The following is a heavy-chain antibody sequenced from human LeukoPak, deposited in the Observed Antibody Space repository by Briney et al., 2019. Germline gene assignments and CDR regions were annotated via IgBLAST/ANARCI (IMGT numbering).Heavy chain of an antibody. CDR1: GFTFSSYA. CDR2: ISYDGSNK. D-gene: IGHD6-13*01. Sequence: GGSLRLSCAASGFTFSSYAMHWVRQAPGKGLEWVAVISYDGSNKYYADSVKGRFTISRDNSKNTLYLQMNSLRAEDTAVYYCARTIAAAGNYGMDVWGQGTTVTVSS. J-gene: IGHJ6*02. CDR3: ARTIAAAGNYGMDV. V-gene: IGHV3-30-3*01.